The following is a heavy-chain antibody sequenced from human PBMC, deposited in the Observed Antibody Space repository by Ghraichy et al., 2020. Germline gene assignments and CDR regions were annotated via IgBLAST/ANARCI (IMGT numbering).Heavy chain of an antibody. D-gene: IGHD3-16*02. CDR2: IYSGGST. J-gene: IGHJ4*02. CDR3: ATSRLKSQNIVMLMFDY. V-gene: IGHV3-53*01. CDR1: GFSVSSNY. Sequence: GGSLRLSCAASGFSVSSNYMSWVRQAPGKGLECVSIIYSGGSTYYADSLKGRFTISRDNSKNTLYLQMHSLRAEDTAVYYCATSRLKSQNIVMLMFDYWGQGTLVTVSS.